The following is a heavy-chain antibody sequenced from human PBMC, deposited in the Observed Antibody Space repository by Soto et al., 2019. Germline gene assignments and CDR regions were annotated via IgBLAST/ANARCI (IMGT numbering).Heavy chain of an antibody. Sequence: EVQPLESGGGLVQPGGSLRLSCAASGFTFSSYAMSWVRQAPGKGLEWVSAISGSGGSTYYADSVKGRFTISRDNSKNTLYLQMNSLRAEDTAVYYCAKDRRSWSGFDYWGQGTLVTVSS. D-gene: IGHD6-13*01. CDR1: GFTFSSYA. J-gene: IGHJ4*02. CDR3: AKDRRSWSGFDY. V-gene: IGHV3-23*01. CDR2: ISGSGGST.